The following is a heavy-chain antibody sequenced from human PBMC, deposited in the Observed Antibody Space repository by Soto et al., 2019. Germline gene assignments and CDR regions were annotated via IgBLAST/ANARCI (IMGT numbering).Heavy chain of an antibody. D-gene: IGHD2-8*01. J-gene: IGHJ6*02. CDR3: ARDLICCGMDV. CDR1: GGSMRSYY. CDR2: VFYSGNT. V-gene: IGHV4-59*01. Sequence: SETLSLTCNVSGGSMRSYYWTWMRQSPGKGLEWLGNVFYSGNTNLNPSLRDRLSISVDTSKNKFSLMLNSVPAADTAVYYCARDLICCGMDVWGQGTTVTVSS.